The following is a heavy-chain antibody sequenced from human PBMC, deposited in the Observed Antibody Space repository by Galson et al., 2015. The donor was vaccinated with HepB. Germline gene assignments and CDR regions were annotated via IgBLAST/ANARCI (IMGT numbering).Heavy chain of an antibody. CDR3: ATRCYSGSSYYFDY. Sequence: SLRLSCAASGFTFSSYAMSWVRQAPGKGLEWVSAISGSGGSTYYADSVKGRFTISRDNSKNTLYLQMNSLRAEDTAVYYCATRCYSGSSYYFDYWGQGTLVTVSS. V-gene: IGHV3-23*01. CDR2: ISGSGGST. J-gene: IGHJ4*02. D-gene: IGHD1-26*01. CDR1: GFTFSSYA.